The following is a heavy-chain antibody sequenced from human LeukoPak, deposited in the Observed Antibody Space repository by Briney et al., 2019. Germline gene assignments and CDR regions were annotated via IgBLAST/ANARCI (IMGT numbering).Heavy chain of an antibody. D-gene: IGHD3-9*01. CDR3: ARGAYVLRYFDY. V-gene: IGHV3-66*01. J-gene: IGHJ4*02. CDR2: IYSGGST. Sequence: GGFLRLSCAASGFTVSSNYMSWVRQAPGKGLEWVSVIYSGGSTYYADSVKGRFTISRDNSKNTLYLQMNSLRAEDTAVYYCARGAYVLRYFDYWGQGTLVTVSS. CDR1: GFTVSSNY.